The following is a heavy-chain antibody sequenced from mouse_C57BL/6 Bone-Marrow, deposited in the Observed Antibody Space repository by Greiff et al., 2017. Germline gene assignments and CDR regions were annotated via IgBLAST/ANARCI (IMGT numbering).Heavy chain of an antibody. Sequence: EVKLVESGGGLVKPGGSLKLSCAASGFTFSSYAMSWVRQTPEKRLEWVANISDDGSYTYYPDNVKGRFTISRDNAKNNLYLQMSHLKSEDTAMYYCAREQNAMDYWGQGTSVTVSS. J-gene: IGHJ4*01. CDR2: ISDDGSYT. CDR1: GFTFSSYA. CDR3: AREQNAMDY. V-gene: IGHV5-4*01.